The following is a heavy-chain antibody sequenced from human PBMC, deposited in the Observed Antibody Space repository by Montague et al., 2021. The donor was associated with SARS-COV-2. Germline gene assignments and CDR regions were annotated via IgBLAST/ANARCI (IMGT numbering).Heavy chain of an antibody. Sequence: SKTLSLTCTVSGGSVGSSHYYWAWIRQPPGKGLEWIGTIYYSGSTYYNPSPRSRVTIDVDASTNQFSLKLHSVTAADTAVYFCARGLYNWNYEHWFDTWGQGTLVTDSS. V-gene: IGHV4-39*01. D-gene: IGHD1-7*01. CDR1: GGSVGSSHYY. CDR3: ARGLYNWNYEHWFDT. CDR2: IYYSGST. J-gene: IGHJ5*02.